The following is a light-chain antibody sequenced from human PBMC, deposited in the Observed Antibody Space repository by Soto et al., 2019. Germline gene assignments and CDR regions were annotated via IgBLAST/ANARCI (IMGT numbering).Light chain of an antibody. J-gene: IGKJ4*01. CDR3: QHYKTWPSS. Sequence: IVMTQSPATLSVSPGERATLSCRASQGIGSTLAWYQQKPGQTPRLLIYDASTRATGIPARFSGIGSGTEFTLIISSLQSEDFGVYYCQHYKTWPSSFGGGTKVDIK. V-gene: IGKV3-15*01. CDR1: QGIGST. CDR2: DAS.